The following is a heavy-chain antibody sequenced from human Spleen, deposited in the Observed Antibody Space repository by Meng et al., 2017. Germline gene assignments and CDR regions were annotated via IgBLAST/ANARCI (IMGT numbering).Heavy chain of an antibody. J-gene: IGHJ4*02. V-gene: IGHV1-18*01. CDR2: ISAYNGNT. CDR3: ARSRSGSYYNEGLFDY. Sequence: QVQLVQSGAEVKKPGAPVKVSCKASGYTFTSHGISWVRQAPGQGLEWMGWISAYNGNTNYAQKLQGRVTMTTDTSTSTAYMELRSLRSDDTAVYYCARSRSGSYYNEGLFDYWGKGTLVTVSS. D-gene: IGHD3-10*01. CDR1: GYTFTSHG.